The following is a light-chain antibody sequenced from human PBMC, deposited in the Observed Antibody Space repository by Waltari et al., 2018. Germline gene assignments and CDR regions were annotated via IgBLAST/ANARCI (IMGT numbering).Light chain of an antibody. J-gene: IGKJ4*01. Sequence: CRSAQSGSHYLAWYQQRPGQAPRLLIYDTSHRATGIPDRFSGSGSETDFTLTISSLEPEDFAVYYCQQRRNWPLTFGGGTKVEIK. V-gene: IGKV3-11*01. CDR3: QQRRNWPLT. CDR2: DTS. CDR1: QSGSHY.